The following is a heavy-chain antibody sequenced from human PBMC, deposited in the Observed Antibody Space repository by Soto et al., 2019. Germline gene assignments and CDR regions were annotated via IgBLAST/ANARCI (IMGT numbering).Heavy chain of an antibody. CDR3: ARVGVLGPWYYGMDV. CDR1: GGSISGYY. V-gene: IGHV4-59*01. Sequence: SETLSLTCTVSGGSISGYYWSWIRQPPGKGLEWIGYIYYSGSTNYNPSLKSRVTISVDTSKNQFSLKLSSVTAADTAVYYCARVGVLGPWYYGMDVWGQGTTVTVSS. J-gene: IGHJ6*02. D-gene: IGHD3-10*01. CDR2: IYYSGST.